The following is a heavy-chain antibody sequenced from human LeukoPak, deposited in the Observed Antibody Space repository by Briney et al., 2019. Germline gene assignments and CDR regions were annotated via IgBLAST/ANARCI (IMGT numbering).Heavy chain of an antibody. D-gene: IGHD6-6*01. CDR1: GGSFSGYY. V-gene: IGHV4-34*01. CDR2: INHSGST. CDR3: ARGGRRSSSSVVFDY. Sequence: SETLSLTCAVYGGSFSGYYWSWIRQPPGKGLEWIGEINHSGSTNYNPSLKRRVTISVDTSKNQFSLKLSSVTAADTAVYYCARGGRRSSSSVVFDYWGQGTLVTVSS. J-gene: IGHJ4*02.